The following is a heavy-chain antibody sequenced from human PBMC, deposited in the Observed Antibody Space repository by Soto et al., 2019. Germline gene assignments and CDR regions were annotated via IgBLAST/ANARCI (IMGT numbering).Heavy chain of an antibody. D-gene: IGHD6-6*01. Sequence: SLRLSCAASGFTFSSYSMNWVRQAPGKGLEWVSSISSSSSYIYYADSVKGRFTISRDNAKNSLYLQMNSLRAEDTAVYYCARVSYSSSSNYGMDVWGQGTTVTVSS. V-gene: IGHV3-21*01. CDR3: ARVSYSSSSNYGMDV. J-gene: IGHJ6*02. CDR2: ISSSSSYI. CDR1: GFTFSSYS.